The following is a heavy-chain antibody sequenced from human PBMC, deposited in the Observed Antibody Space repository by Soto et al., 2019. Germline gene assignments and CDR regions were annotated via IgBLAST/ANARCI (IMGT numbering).Heavy chain of an antibody. D-gene: IGHD6-6*01. Sequence: GESLKISCKGSGYSFTSYWIGWVRQMPGKGLEWMGIIYPGDSDTRYSPSFQGQVTISADKSISTAYLQWSSLKASDTAMYYCARHRGKVAARPDYYYHYMDVWGKGTTDTVSS. CDR2: IYPGDSDT. V-gene: IGHV5-51*01. CDR3: ARHRGKVAARPDYYYHYMDV. J-gene: IGHJ6*03. CDR1: GYSFTSYW.